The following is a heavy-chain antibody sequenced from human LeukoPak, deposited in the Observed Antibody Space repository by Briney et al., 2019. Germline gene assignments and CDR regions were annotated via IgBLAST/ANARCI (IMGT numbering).Heavy chain of an antibody. CDR3: ARSPPFCGGDCYVDY. J-gene: IGHJ4*02. D-gene: IGHD2-21*02. V-gene: IGHV4-39*01. CDR1: GGSLSSSSYY. CDR2: LYYSGST. Sequence: SETLSLTCSVSGGSLSSSSYYWAWIRQPPGKGLEWIGNLYYSGSTDYNPSLKSRVTISVHTSKNQFSLNLISVTAADTAVYYCARSPPFCGGDCYVDYWGQGTQVTVSS.